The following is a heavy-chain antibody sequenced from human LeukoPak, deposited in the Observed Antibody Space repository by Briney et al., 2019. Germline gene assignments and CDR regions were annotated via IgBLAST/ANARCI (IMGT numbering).Heavy chain of an antibody. Sequence: PGGSLRLSCAASGFTFSNFAVNWVRQAPGKGLEWVSVIGGGDGSIYYADSVKGRFTISRDNSKNTLYLQMTSLRAEDAAIYYCAKEMGLAHYYFYGMDVWGQGTTVTVSS. V-gene: IGHV3-23*01. CDR3: AKEMGLAHYYFYGMDV. D-gene: IGHD6-19*01. J-gene: IGHJ6*02. CDR2: IGGGDGSI. CDR1: GFTFSNFA.